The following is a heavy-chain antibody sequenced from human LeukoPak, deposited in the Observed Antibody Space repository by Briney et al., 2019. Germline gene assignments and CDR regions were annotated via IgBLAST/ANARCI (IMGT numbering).Heavy chain of an antibody. CDR1: GFTLDDYA. CDR3: AKDRYGDYAYSGFDY. J-gene: IGHJ4*02. D-gene: IGHD4-17*01. V-gene: IGHV3-9*03. CDR2: ISWNSGSI. Sequence: PGGSLRLSCAASGFTLDDYAMHWVRQAPGKGLEWVSGISWNSGSIGYADSVKGRFTISRDNAKNSLYLQMNSLRAEDMALYYCAKDRYGDYAYSGFDYWGQGTLVTVSS.